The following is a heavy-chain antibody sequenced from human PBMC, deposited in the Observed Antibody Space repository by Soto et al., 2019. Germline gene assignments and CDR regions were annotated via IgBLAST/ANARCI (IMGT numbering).Heavy chain of an antibody. CDR1: GFTFSSYA. D-gene: IGHD2-21*01. V-gene: IGHV3-64*01. CDR3: ARRIPFGYGMDV. Sequence: EAPLVESGGGLVQPGGSLRLSCAASGFTFSSYAMHWVRQAPGKGLEYVSAITSNGGNTDYASSVKGRFTISRDNSKNTLYLQMGSLRAEDMAVYYCARRIPFGYGMDVWGQGTTVTVSS. CDR2: ITSNGGNT. J-gene: IGHJ6*02.